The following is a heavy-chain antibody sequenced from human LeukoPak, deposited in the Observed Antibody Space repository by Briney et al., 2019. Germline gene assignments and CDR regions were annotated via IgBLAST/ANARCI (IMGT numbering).Heavy chain of an antibody. J-gene: IGHJ4*02. CDR2: IRNKANSHTT. V-gene: IGHV3-72*01. CDR1: GFTFSDHY. Sequence: GGSLRLSCAASGFTFSDHYMDWVRQAPGRGLEWVGRIRNKANSHTTEYAASVKDRFTNSRDDSKNSLYLQMNRLKTEDTAVYYCVTVSSFDYWGQGTLVTVSS. CDR3: VTVSSFDY.